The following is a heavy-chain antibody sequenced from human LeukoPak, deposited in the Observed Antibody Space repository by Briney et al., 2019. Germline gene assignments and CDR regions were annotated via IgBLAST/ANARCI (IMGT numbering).Heavy chain of an antibody. CDR3: ASLVGYSYGPTGYYYYGMDV. V-gene: IGHV1-69*13. Sequence: SVKVSCKASGGTFSSYAISWVRQAPGQGLEWMGRIIPIFGTANYAQKFQGRVTITADESTSTAYMELSSLRSEDTAVYYCASLVGYSYGPTGYYYYGMDVWGQGTTVTVSS. D-gene: IGHD5-18*01. CDR1: GGTFSSYA. J-gene: IGHJ6*02. CDR2: IIPIFGTA.